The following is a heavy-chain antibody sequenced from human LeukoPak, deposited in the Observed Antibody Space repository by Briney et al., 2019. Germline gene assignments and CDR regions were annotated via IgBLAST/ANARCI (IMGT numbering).Heavy chain of an antibody. CDR3: ASDFLAAYATLP. J-gene: IGHJ5*02. Sequence: ASVKVSCKASGYTFTGYYIHWVRQAPGQGLEWMGWMNPNTGDTRYAQKFEGRVTMTRDTSISTAYMGLSRLRFDDAAIYYCASDFLAAYATLPWGQGTLVTVSS. V-gene: IGHV1-2*02. CDR1: GYTFTGYY. D-gene: IGHD3-9*01. CDR2: MNPNTGDT.